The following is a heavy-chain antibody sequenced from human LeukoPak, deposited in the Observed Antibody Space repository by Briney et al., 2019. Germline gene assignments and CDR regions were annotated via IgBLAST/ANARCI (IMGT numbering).Heavy chain of an antibody. CDR1: GFTFNGYS. Sequence: KTGGSLRLSCAASGFTFNGYSMNWVRQAPGKGLEWVSSISTSSSYIYYADSVKGRFTISRNNPKNSLYLQMNSLRAEDTAVYYRARNRGDPSYFDYWGQGTLVTVSS. J-gene: IGHJ4*02. V-gene: IGHV3-21*01. CDR3: ARNRGDPSYFDY. CDR2: ISTSSSYI. D-gene: IGHD4-17*01.